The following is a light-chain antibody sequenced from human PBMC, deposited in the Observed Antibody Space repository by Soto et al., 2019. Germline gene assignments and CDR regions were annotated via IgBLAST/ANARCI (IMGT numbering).Light chain of an antibody. CDR2: EVT. CDR1: INDVGTYNL. Sequence: QSALTQPASVSGSPGQSITISCTGTINDVGTYNLVSWFQQHPGKASKLMIYEVTERPSGVSNRFSGSKSGNAASLTISGLQAEDEADYHCCSYAGGGTYVFGTGTKVTVL. CDR3: CSYAGGGTYV. V-gene: IGLV2-23*02. J-gene: IGLJ1*01.